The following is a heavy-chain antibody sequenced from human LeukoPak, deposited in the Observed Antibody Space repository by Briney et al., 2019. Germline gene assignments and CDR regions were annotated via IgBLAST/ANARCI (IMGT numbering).Heavy chain of an antibody. Sequence: GGSLRLSCAASGFTFSSFSMNWVREAPGKGLGWVSSISSSSSYIYYAASVKGRFTISRDNAKNSLYLQINSLRAEDTAVYYCARGRDGYIYPYFDYWGQGTLVTVSS. CDR1: GFTFSSFS. CDR2: ISSSSSYI. CDR3: ARGRDGYIYPYFDY. V-gene: IGHV3-21*01. D-gene: IGHD5-24*01. J-gene: IGHJ4*02.